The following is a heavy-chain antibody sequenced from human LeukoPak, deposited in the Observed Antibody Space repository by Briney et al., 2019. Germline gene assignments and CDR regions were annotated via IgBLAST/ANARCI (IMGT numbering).Heavy chain of an antibody. CDR2: IYSGGST. CDR1: GFTVSSNY. CDR3: ARANWGHPMYYFDY. J-gene: IGHJ4*02. V-gene: IGHV3-66*01. D-gene: IGHD7-27*01. Sequence: GGSLRLSCAASGFTVSSNYMSWVRQAPGKGLEWVSIIYSGGSTYYADSVKGRFTITRDNSKNTLYLQMNSLRAEDTAVYYCARANWGHPMYYFDYWGQGTLVTVSS.